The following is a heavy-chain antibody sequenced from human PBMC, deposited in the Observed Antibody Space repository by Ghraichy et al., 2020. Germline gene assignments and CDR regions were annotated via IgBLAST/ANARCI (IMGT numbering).Heavy chain of an antibody. CDR3: AAIVRDYGGGEFHNYGLDV. V-gene: IGHV4-31*03. CDR1: GDSISNGAYF. J-gene: IGHJ6*02. D-gene: IGHD4-23*01. CDR2: THYSGGT. Sequence: TLSLTCTVSGDSISNGAYFWSWFRQRPGKGLEWIGDTHYSGGTHYYPSVNPSLRSRVTTSLDSSRSQFSLEMRSMTAADTAIYYCAAIVRDYGGGEFHNYGLDVWGHGTPVTVSS.